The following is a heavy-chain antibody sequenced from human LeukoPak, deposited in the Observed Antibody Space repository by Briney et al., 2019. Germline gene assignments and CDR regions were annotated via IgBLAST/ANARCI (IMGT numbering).Heavy chain of an antibody. CDR1: GFTFTTYA. J-gene: IGHJ4*02. V-gene: IGHV3-23*01. CDR2: ISGGGGGT. CDR3: TSGPIVAGEAFDY. D-gene: IGHD5-12*01. Sequence: GGSLRLSCAASGFTFTTYAMGWVRQSPGKGLEWVSSISGGGGGTYYAEFVKGRFTISRDNSKNTLYLQMNSLKTEDTAVYYCTSGPIVAGEAFDYWGQGTLVTVSS.